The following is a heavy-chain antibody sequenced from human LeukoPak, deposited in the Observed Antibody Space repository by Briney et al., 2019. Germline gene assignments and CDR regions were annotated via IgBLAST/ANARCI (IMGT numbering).Heavy chain of an antibody. Sequence: NASQTLSLTCTVSGGSISSGGYYWSWIRQHPGKGLEWIGYIYYSGSTYYNPSLKSRVTISVDTSKNQFSLKLSSVTAADTAVYYCARDPGYSSSRYFDYWGQGTLVTVSS. V-gene: IGHV4-31*03. CDR1: GGSISSGGYY. CDR3: ARDPGYSSSRYFDY. D-gene: IGHD6-6*01. J-gene: IGHJ4*02. CDR2: IYYSGST.